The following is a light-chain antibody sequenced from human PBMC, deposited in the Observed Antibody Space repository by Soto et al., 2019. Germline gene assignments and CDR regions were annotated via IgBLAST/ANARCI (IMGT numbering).Light chain of an antibody. Sequence: EIVMTQSPATLSVSPGERATLSCRASQSIASSLAWYQQKPGQAPRLLSYGASTRATGVPARFSGSGSGTEFTLTISSLQSEDFAVYYCQQYNNLPYTFGQGTKLEIK. V-gene: IGKV3-15*01. J-gene: IGKJ2*01. CDR1: QSIASS. CDR3: QQYNNLPYT. CDR2: GAS.